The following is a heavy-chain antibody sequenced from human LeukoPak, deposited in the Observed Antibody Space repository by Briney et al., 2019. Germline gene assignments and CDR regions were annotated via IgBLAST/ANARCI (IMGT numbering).Heavy chain of an antibody. V-gene: IGHV5-51*01. J-gene: IGHJ4*02. D-gene: IGHD2-21*01. CDR2: IYPGDSDT. Sequence: GGALQISCKGSGCDFTSYWIGWGRQMPGKGLEWMGIIYPGDSDTRYSPSFQGQVTISADKSISTAYLQWSSLKASDTAMYYCARGEANPFDYWGQGTLVTVSS. CDR1: GCDFTSYW. CDR3: ARGEANPFDY.